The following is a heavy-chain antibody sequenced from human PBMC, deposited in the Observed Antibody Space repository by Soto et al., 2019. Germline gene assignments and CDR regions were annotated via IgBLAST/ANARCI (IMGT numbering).Heavy chain of an antibody. CDR3: ARSYSSGWYEVRYYYYGMDV. J-gene: IGHJ6*02. V-gene: IGHV1-3*01. CDR1: GYTFTSYA. D-gene: IGHD6-19*01. Sequence: ASVKVSCKASGYTFTSYAMHWVRQAPGQRLEWMGWINAGNGNTKYSQKFQGRVTITRDTSASTAYMELSSLRSEDTAVYYCARSYSSGWYEVRYYYYGMDVWGQGTTVTVS. CDR2: INAGNGNT.